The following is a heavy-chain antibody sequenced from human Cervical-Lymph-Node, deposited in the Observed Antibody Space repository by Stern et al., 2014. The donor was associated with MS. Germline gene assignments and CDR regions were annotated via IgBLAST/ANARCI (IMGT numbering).Heavy chain of an antibody. CDR3: AARGGGTTYLDY. J-gene: IGHJ4*02. CDR1: GFTFSDYY. CDR2: ISSSGRTI. V-gene: IGHV3-11*01. Sequence: VQLVESGAGWVKPGGSLRLSCAASGFTFSDYYMSWIRQAPGKGLEWVSYISSSGRTIYYADSVERRFTFISENAQKSLYLQMNSLRAEDTAVYYCAARGGGTTYLDYWGQGTLVTVSS. D-gene: IGHD1-1*01.